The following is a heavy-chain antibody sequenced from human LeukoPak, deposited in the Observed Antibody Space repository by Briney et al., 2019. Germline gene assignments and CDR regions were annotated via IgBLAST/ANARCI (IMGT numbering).Heavy chain of an antibody. CDR3: AKDDYMDV. CDR1: GFTFDDYV. CDR2: ISYDGSNK. V-gene: IGHV3-30*18. Sequence: GRSLRLSCAASGFTFDDYVMHWVRQAPGKGLEWVAVISYDGSNKYYADSVKGRFTISRDNSKNTLYLQMNSLRAEDTAVYYCAKDDYMDVWGKGTTVTVSS. J-gene: IGHJ6*03.